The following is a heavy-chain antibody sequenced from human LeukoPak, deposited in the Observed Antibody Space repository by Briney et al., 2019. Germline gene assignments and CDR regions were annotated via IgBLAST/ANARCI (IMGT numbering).Heavy chain of an antibody. V-gene: IGHV1-18*04. CDR2: ISAYNGNT. CDR1: GYTFTGYY. D-gene: IGHD2-2*03. CDR3: ARDPMWGMDIVVVPAASPRFDY. J-gene: IGHJ4*02. Sequence: GASVKVSCKASGYTFTGYYMHWVRQAPGQGLEWMGWISAYNGNTNYAQKLQGRVTMTTDTSTSTAYMELRSLRSDDTAVYYCARDPMWGMDIVVVPAASPRFDYWGQGTLVTVSS.